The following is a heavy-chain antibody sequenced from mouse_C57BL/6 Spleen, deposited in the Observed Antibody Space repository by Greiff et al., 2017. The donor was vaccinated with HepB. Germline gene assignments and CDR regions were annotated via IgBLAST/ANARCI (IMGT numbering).Heavy chain of an antibody. CDR1: GFTFSNYW. V-gene: IGHV6-3*01. CDR3: TERYYAMDY. Sequence: EVMLVESGGGLVQPGGSMKLSCVASGFTFSNYWMNWVRQSPEKGLEWVAQIRLKSDNYATHYAESVKGRFTISRDDPKSSVYLQMNNLRAEDTGIYYCTERYYAMDYWGQGTSVTVSS. CDR2: IRLKSDNYAT. J-gene: IGHJ4*01.